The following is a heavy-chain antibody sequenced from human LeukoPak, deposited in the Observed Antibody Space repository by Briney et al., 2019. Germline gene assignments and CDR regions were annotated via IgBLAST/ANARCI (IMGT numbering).Heavy chain of an antibody. CDR2: IKQDGSEK. V-gene: IGHV3-7*01. Sequence: GGSLRLSCAASGFTFSSYWMSWARQAPGKGLEWVANIKQDGSEKYYVNSVKGRFTISRDNAKNSLYLQMNSLRAEDTAVYYCARASGRVTPPYYYYYGMDVWGQGTTVTVSS. CDR3: ARASGRVTPPYYYYYGMDV. J-gene: IGHJ6*02. D-gene: IGHD4-23*01. CDR1: GFTFSSYW.